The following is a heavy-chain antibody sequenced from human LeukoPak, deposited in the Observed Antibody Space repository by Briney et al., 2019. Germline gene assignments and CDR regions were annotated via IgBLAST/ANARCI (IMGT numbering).Heavy chain of an antibody. CDR3: AKDIGNPYYYSMHV. J-gene: IGHJ6*03. Sequence: GGSLRLSCAASGFTFDDYAMHWVRQAPGKGLEWVSGISWNSGSIGYADSVKGRFTISRDNAKNSLYLQMNSLRAEDTALYYCAKDIGNPYYYSMHVWGKGTTVTVSS. D-gene: IGHD1-14*01. CDR2: ISWNSGSI. V-gene: IGHV3-9*01. CDR1: GFTFDDYA.